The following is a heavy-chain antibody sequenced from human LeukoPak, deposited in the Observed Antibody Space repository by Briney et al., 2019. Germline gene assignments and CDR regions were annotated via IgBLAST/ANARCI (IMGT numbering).Heavy chain of an antibody. J-gene: IGHJ4*02. V-gene: IGHV4-59*12. CDR3: ARDVAGNTFDY. Sequence: SETLSLTCTVSGGSISSYYWSWIRQPPGKGLEWIGYIYYSGSTNYNPSLKSRVTISVDTAKSQFSLRLTSMTAADTAVYYCARDVAGNTFDYWGQGTLVTVSS. D-gene: IGHD5-12*01. CDR2: IYYSGST. CDR1: GGSISSYY.